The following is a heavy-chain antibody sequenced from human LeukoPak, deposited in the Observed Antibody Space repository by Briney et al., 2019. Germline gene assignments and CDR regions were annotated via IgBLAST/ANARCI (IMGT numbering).Heavy chain of an antibody. D-gene: IGHD3-22*01. CDR1: GGSISSYY. CDR3: ARVGDSSGGAYYYYMDV. J-gene: IGHJ6*03. Sequence: SETLSLTCTVSGGSISSYYWSWIRQPAGKGLEWIGRIYTSGSTNYNHSLKSRVTMSVDTSKNQFSLKLSSVTAADTAVYYCARVGDSSGGAYYYYMDVWGKGTTVTVSS. CDR2: IYTSGST. V-gene: IGHV4-4*07.